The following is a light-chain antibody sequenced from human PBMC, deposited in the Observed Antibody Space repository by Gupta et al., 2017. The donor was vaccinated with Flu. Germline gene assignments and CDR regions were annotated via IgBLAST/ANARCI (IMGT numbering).Light chain of an antibody. CDR1: QSIKTN. CDR3: QQFYNWPPLT. J-gene: IGKJ4*01. CDR2: GAS. Sequence: IVLTQSPATLSVSPGEIVIIPFRASQSIKTNLAWYQQKAGQGPRLLIYGASTRVGGTPDRFSGSWSGTDFTLTISSLQSEDFAVYYCQQFYNWPPLTFGGGTKVEVK. V-gene: IGKV3D-15*01.